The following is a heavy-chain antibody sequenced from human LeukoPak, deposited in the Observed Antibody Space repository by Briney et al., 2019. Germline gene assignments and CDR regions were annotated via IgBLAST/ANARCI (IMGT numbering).Heavy chain of an antibody. J-gene: IGHJ4*02. Sequence: SETLSLTCTVSGGSIRSSNYYWGWIRQPPGRGLEWIGIIYYSGSTNYNPSLKSRVTISVDTSKNQISLKLNSVTAADTAVYYCARSLAGPRARPSDYWGQGILVTVSS. CDR3: ARSLAGPRARPSDY. V-gene: IGHV4-39*01. CDR2: IYYSGST. D-gene: IGHD6-19*01. CDR1: GGSIRSSNYY.